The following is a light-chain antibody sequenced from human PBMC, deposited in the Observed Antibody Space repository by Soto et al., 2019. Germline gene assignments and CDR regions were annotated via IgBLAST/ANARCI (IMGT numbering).Light chain of an antibody. CDR2: WAS. J-gene: IGKJ1*01. CDR1: QSVLYSSNNKNY. V-gene: IGKV4-1*01. Sequence: SPLSCWSSQSVLYSSNNKNYLAWYQQKPGQPPKLLIYWASTRESGVPDRFSGSGSGTDFTLTISSLQAEDVAVYYCQQYYNTPLAFGQGTKVEIK. CDR3: QQYYNTPLA.